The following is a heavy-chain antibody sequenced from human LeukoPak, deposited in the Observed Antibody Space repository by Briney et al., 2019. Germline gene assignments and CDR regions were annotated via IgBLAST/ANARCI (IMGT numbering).Heavy chain of an antibody. CDR3: ARIGPYCSGGSCFNDY. J-gene: IGHJ4*02. CDR1: GYSFTGYY. D-gene: IGHD2-15*01. CDR2: INPNSGGT. V-gene: IGHV1-2*02. Sequence: ASVKVSCKASGYSFTGYYMHWVRQAPGQGLEWMGWINPNSGGTKYAQKFKGRVTMTRDTSISTAYMELSRLRSDDTAVYYCARIGPYCSGGSCFNDYWGQGTLVTVSS.